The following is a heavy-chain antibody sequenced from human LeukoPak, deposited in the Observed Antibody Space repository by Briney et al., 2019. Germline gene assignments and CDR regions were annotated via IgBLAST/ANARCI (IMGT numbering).Heavy chain of an antibody. CDR3: AGDSRSVAGLDC. Sequence: ASETLSLTCTVSGDSISNYYWSWIRQPAGKGLEWIGRTYTSGSTNYNPSLRSRVTMSVDTSKNQFSLRLSSVTSADTAVYYCAGDSRSVAGLDCWGQGTLVTVSS. V-gene: IGHV4-4*07. J-gene: IGHJ4*02. D-gene: IGHD6-19*01. CDR2: TYTSGST. CDR1: GDSISNYY.